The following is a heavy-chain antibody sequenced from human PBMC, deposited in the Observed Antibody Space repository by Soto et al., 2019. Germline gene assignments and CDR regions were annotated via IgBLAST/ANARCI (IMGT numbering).Heavy chain of an antibody. CDR2: IYHSGGT. V-gene: IGHV4-30-2*01. D-gene: IGHD3-22*01. CDR1: GDSISSGGYS. Sequence: QLQLRESGSGLVKPSQTLSLTCTVSGDSISSGGYSWNWIRQPPGKGLEWIGYIYHSGGTDYNPSLKSRVTITVDSSNNQFSLKLRSVTAADTAVYYCARESRSGYYLENWGQGTLVTVSS. CDR3: ARESRSGYYLEN. J-gene: IGHJ4*02.